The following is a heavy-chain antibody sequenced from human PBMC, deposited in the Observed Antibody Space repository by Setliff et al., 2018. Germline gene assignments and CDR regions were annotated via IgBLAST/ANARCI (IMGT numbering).Heavy chain of an antibody. CDR2: INWSGAGT. D-gene: IGHD6-13*01. CDR1: GFTFTSYG. Sequence: AGGSLRLSCVGSGFTFTSYGMAWVRQAPGKGLEWVSGINWSGAGTGYADSVKGRFTISRDNTNNSLYLQMNNLRVEDTALYYCARGGVAATAPNGLWGQGTLVTVSS. CDR3: ARGGVAATAPNGL. J-gene: IGHJ1*01. V-gene: IGHV3-20*04.